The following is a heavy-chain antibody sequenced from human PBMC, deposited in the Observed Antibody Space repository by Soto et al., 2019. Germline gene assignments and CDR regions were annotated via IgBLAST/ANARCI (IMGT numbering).Heavy chain of an antibody. CDR3: VRDGTKTLRDWFDP. J-gene: IGHJ5*02. CDR2: IYATGTT. D-gene: IGHD1-1*01. CDR1: GASINCFY. V-gene: IGHV4-4*07. Sequence: PSETLSLTYTVSGASINCFYWSWIRKSAGKGLEWIGRIYATGTTDYNPSLKSRVMMSVDTSKKQFSLKLRSVTAADTAVYYCVRDGTKTLRDWFDPWGQGISGTVSS.